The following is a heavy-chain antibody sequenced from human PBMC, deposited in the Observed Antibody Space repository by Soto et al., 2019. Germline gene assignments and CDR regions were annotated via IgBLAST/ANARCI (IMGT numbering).Heavy chain of an antibody. V-gene: IGHV1-46*01. J-gene: IGHJ4*02. CDR2: INPSGGST. D-gene: IGHD5-12*01. CDR3: ATGGPLSGYDLSDFDY. CDR1: GYTFTSYY. Sequence: GASVKVSCKASGYTFTSYYMHWVRQAPGQGLEWMGIINPSGGSTSYAQKFQGRVTMTRDTSTSTVYMELSSLRSEDTAVYYCATGGPLSGYDLSDFDYWGQGTLVTVSS.